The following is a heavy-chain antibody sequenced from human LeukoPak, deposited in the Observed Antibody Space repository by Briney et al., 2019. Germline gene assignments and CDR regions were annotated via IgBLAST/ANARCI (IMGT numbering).Heavy chain of an antibody. CDR2: INSVGTII. CDR3: ARGLHSAADGTVGY. CDR1: GFTFNKDV. V-gene: IGHV3-74*01. Sequence: AGSRRLSCAPAGFTFNKDVTHWVPQALGTRLLWVSRINSVGTIINYEHSVKGRFTISRDNAKNTLYLQINCLRVDDTAVYYCARGLHSAADGTVGYWGQGTLVTVAS. D-gene: IGHD6-13*01. J-gene: IGHJ4*02.